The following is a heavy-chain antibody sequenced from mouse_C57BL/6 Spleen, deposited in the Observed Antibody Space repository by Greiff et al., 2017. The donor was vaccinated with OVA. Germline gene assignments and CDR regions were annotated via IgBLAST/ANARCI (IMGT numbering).Heavy chain of an antibody. Sequence: EVKVVESGGGLVQSGRSLRLSCATSGFTFSDFYMEWVRQAPGKGLEWIAASRNKANDYTTEYSASVKGRFIVSRDTSQSILYLQMNALRAEDTAIYYCARGIYDGYWDWYFDVWGTGTTVTVSS. CDR3: ARGIYDGYWDWYFDV. CDR1: GFTFSDFY. CDR2: SRNKANDYTT. D-gene: IGHD2-3*01. V-gene: IGHV7-1*01. J-gene: IGHJ1*03.